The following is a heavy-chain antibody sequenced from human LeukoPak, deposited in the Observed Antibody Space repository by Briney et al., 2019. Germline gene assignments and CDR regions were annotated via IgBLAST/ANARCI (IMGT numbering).Heavy chain of an antibody. V-gene: IGHV1-2*02. CDR1: GYTFTGYY. J-gene: IGHJ4*02. CDR2: INPSSGGT. CDR3: AGRPDTAMVPIFDY. D-gene: IGHD5-18*01. Sequence: GASVKVSCKASGYTFTGYYVHWVRQAPGQGLEWTGWINPSSGGTNYAQKFQGRVTMTGDTSISTVYMELSRLSSDDTAVYFCAGRPDTAMVPIFDYWGQGTLVTISS.